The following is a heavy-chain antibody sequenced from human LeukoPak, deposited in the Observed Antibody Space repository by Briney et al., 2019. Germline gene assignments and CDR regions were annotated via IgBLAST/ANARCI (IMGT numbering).Heavy chain of an antibody. CDR3: ARPGHSYYYMDV. Sequence: SETLSLTRTVSGGSISSSSYYWGWIRQPPGKWLEWIGTIYYSGTTYYNPSLKSRVTISADTSKNHFSLKLSSVTAADTAVYYCARPGHSYYYMDVWGKRTTVTVSS. V-gene: IGHV4-39*02. CDR2: IYYSGTT. D-gene: IGHD1-1*01. CDR1: GGSISSSSYY. J-gene: IGHJ6*03.